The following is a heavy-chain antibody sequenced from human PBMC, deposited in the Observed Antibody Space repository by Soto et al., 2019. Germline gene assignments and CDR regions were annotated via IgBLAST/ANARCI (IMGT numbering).Heavy chain of an antibody. CDR1: GFTFSDYY. V-gene: IGHV3-11*06. J-gene: IGHJ6*02. D-gene: IGHD4-17*01. CDR3: ARASIGDYLAGMDV. CDR2: ISSSSSHT. Sequence: QVQLVESGGGLVKPGGSLRLSCAASGFTFSDYYMSWIRQAPGKGLEWVSYISSSSSHTNYADSVKGRFTISSDNAKNSLYLQMNSLRDEDTAVYYCARASIGDYLAGMDVWGQGTTVTVSS.